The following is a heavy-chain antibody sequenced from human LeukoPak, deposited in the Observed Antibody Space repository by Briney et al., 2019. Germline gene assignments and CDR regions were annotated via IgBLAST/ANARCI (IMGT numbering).Heavy chain of an antibody. CDR3: ARDFREWRGEYYFDY. V-gene: IGHV1-2*02. Sequence: ASVKVSCKASGYTFTGYYMHWVRQAPGQGLEWMGWINPNSGGTNYAQKFQGRVTMTRDTSFSTAYMELSRLRSDDTAVYYCARDFREWRGEYYFDYWGQGTLVTVSS. J-gene: IGHJ4*02. CDR2: INPNSGGT. D-gene: IGHD3-3*01. CDR1: GYTFTGYY.